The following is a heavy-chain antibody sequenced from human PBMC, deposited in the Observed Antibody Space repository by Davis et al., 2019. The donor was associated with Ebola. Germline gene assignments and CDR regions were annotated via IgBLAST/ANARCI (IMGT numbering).Heavy chain of an antibody. J-gene: IGHJ4*02. CDR2: ISYDGNNK. CDR3: ARAEYSGGDCYPFDY. V-gene: IGHV3-30-3*01. CDR1: GFTFTTSA. D-gene: IGHD2-21*02. Sequence: PGGSLRLSCAASGFTFTTSAFHWVRQAPGKGLEWVALISYDGNNKYYADSVKGRFTISRDSSKNTLSLQMNSLRDEDTAVYYCARAEYSGGDCYPFDYWGQGTLVTVSS.